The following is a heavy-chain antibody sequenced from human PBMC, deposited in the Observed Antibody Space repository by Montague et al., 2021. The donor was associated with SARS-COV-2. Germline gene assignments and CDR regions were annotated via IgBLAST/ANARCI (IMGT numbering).Heavy chain of an antibody. D-gene: IGHD3-22*01. CDR3: ARLKRYFDSSGSPSAFDX. CDR2: IYYTGNT. Sequence: SETLSLTCTVSGGSITNNIDYWAWIRQPPGKGLEWIGSIYYTGNTYYNPSLKSRVTISVVMSKNHFTLKLSSVAAAETAVYYCARLKRYFDSSGSPSAFDXWGQGTKVTVSS. J-gene: IGHJ3*01. CDR1: GGSITNNIDY. V-gene: IGHV4-39*02.